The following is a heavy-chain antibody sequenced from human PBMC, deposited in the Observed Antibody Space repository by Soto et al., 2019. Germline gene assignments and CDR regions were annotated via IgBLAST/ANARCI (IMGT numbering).Heavy chain of an antibody. CDR2: ISSSGSTI. CDR1: GFTFSSYE. Sequence: GGSLRLSCAASGFTFSSYEMNWVRQAPGKGLEWVSYISSSGSTIYYADSVKGRFTISRDNAKNSLYLQMNSLRAEDTAVYYCARGITSCFDYWGQGTLVTVSS. D-gene: IGHD2-2*01. V-gene: IGHV3-48*03. J-gene: IGHJ4*02. CDR3: ARGITSCFDY.